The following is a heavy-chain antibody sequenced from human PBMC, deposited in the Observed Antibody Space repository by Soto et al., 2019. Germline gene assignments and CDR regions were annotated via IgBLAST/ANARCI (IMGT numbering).Heavy chain of an antibody. CDR3: AKLEGTFDI. J-gene: IGHJ3*02. V-gene: IGHV3-9*01. CDR1: GFTFDGYA. Sequence: EVQLVESGGGLVQPGRSLRLSCAASGFTFDGYALHWVRQAPGKGLEWVSGISWNSGNIGYADSVKGRFTISRDNAKNSLYLQMNSLRAEDTAFYYCAKLEGTFDIWGQGTMVTVSS. CDR2: ISWNSGNI.